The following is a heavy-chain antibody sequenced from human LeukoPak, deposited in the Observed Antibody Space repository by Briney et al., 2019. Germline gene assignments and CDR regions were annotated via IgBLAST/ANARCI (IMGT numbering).Heavy chain of an antibody. V-gene: IGHV3-33*01. CDR3: ARSMHDFQGGNWFDP. CDR2: IWYDGSNK. CDR1: GFTFSSYG. Sequence: PGGSLRLSCAASGFTFSSYGMHWVRQAPGKGLEWVAVIWYDGSNKYYADSAKGRFTISRDNSKNTLYLQMNSLRAEDTAVYYCARSMHDFQGGNWFDPWGQGTLVTVSS. D-gene: IGHD3-3*01. J-gene: IGHJ5*02.